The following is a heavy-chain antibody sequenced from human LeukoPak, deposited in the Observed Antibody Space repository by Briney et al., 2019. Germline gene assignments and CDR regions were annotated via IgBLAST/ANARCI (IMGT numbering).Heavy chain of an antibody. CDR1: GFTVITND. CDR3: ARGEEPLAANTLAY. CDR2: LYSDGNT. J-gene: IGHJ4*02. Sequence: GGSLRLSCAASGFTVITNDMTWVRQAPGKGLEWVSVLYSDGNTKYADSVQGRFTISRDNSKNTLYLEMNSLSPDDTAVYYCARGEEPLAANTLAYWGQGTLVTVSS. V-gene: IGHV3-53*01. D-gene: IGHD1-14*01.